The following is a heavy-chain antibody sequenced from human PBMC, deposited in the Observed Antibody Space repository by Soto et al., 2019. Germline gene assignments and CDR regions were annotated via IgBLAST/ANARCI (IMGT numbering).Heavy chain of an antibody. CDR1: GGSISSGGYY. D-gene: IGHD2-15*01. CDR3: ATSHRTGSRYDSGAFDI. Sequence: PSETLSLTCTVSGGSISSGGYYWSWIRQHPGKGLEWIGYIYYSGSTYFNPSLKSRVTISVDTSKSTFSLKLSSVTAADTAAYYCATSHRTGSRYDSGAFDIWGQGTMVTV. J-gene: IGHJ3*02. V-gene: IGHV4-31*03. CDR2: IYYSGST.